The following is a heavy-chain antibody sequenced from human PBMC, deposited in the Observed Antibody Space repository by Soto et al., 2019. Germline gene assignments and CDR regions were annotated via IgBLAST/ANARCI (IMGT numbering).Heavy chain of an antibody. J-gene: IGHJ6*02. CDR2: ISAYNGNT. D-gene: IGHD3-22*01. CDR3: ERVCLYDSSGNDYYYGMDV. Sequence: ASVKVSCKASGYTFTSYGISWVRQAPGQGLEWMGWISAYNGNTNYAQKLQGRVTMTTDTSTSTAYMELRSLRSDDTAVYYCERVCLYDSSGNDYYYGMDVWGQGTTVTVSS. CDR1: GYTFTSYG. V-gene: IGHV1-18*01.